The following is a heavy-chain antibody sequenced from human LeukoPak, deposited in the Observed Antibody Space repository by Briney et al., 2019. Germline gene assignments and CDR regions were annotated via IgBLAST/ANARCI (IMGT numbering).Heavy chain of an antibody. J-gene: IGHJ6*03. D-gene: IGHD2-2*01. V-gene: IGHV1-8*01. CDR2: MNPNSGNT. CDR1: GYTSTSYD. Sequence: ASVKVSCKASGYTSTSYDINWVRQATGQGLEWMGWMNPNSGNTGYAQKFQGRVTMTRNTSISTAYMELSSLRSEDTAVYYCARGVYCSSTSCRYPPKYYYYMDVWGKGTTVTVSS. CDR3: ARGVYCSSTSCRYPPKYYYYMDV.